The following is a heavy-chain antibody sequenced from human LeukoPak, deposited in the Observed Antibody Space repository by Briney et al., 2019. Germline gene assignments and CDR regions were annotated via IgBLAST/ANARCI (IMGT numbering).Heavy chain of an antibody. D-gene: IGHD2-2*01. J-gene: IGHJ4*02. Sequence: LSLSCAXAGFTFSSYAMNWVRRAPGKGLEWVSVMSGSGGSTYYADSVKGRFTISRDNSKNTLYLQMNSLRAEDTAVYYCAKAGCTSATCYVNCWGQGTLVTVSS. CDR3: AKAGCTSATCYVNC. CDR1: GFTFSSYA. CDR2: MSGSGGST. V-gene: IGHV3-23*01.